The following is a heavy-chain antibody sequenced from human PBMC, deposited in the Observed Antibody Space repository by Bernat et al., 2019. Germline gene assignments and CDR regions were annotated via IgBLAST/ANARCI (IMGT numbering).Heavy chain of an antibody. V-gene: IGHV3-21*05. CDR3: ARSGNGYNWFDP. J-gene: IGHJ5*02. CDR2: ISSSGTYI. CDR1: GFTFSSYS. D-gene: IGHD4-23*01. Sequence: EVQLVESGGGLVKPGGSLRLSCAVSGFTFSSYSMNWVRQAPGKGPEWILYISSSGTYIYYADSVKGRFTVSRDNAKNSLYLQMSNLRAEDTAVYYCARSGNGYNWFDPWGQGTLVTVSS.